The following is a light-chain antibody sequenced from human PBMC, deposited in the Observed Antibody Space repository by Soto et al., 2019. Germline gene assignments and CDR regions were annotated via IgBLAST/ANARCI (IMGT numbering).Light chain of an antibody. V-gene: IGLV2-14*01. Sequence: QSALTQPASVSGSPGQSITISCTGTSSDVGAYNYVSWYQQHPGKAPKLLIYEVSNRPSGVSNRFSGSKSGNTASLLISGLQAEDETDYYCSSYTTSSSVLFGGGTQLTVL. CDR3: SSYTTSSSVL. CDR2: EVS. CDR1: SSDVGAYNY. J-gene: IGLJ3*02.